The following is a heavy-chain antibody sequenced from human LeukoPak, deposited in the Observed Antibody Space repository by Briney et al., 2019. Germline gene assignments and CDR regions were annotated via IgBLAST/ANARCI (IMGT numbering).Heavy chain of an antibody. CDR3: ARDRAMGAFDY. Sequence: GGSLRLSCAASGFTFSSYSMNWVRQAPGKGLEWVSSISSSSSYIYYADSVKGRFTISRDNAKNSLYLQMNSLRAEDTAVYYCARDRAMGAFDYWGQGTLVTASS. J-gene: IGHJ4*02. D-gene: IGHD5-18*01. CDR1: GFTFSSYS. V-gene: IGHV3-21*01. CDR2: ISSSSSYI.